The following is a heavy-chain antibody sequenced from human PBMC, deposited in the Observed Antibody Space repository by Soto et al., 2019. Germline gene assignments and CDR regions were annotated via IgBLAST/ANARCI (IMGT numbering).Heavy chain of an antibody. CDR1: GGSISSYY. V-gene: IGHV4-59*01. D-gene: IGHD3-16*01. Sequence: QVQLQESGPGLVKPSETLSLTCTVSGGSISSYYWSWIRQPPGKGLEWIGYIYYSGSTNYNPSLKSRVTISVDTSKNQFSLKLSSVTAADTAVYYCARGGESYPPLDYWGQGTLVPVSS. CDR2: IYYSGST. J-gene: IGHJ4*02. CDR3: ARGGESYPPLDY.